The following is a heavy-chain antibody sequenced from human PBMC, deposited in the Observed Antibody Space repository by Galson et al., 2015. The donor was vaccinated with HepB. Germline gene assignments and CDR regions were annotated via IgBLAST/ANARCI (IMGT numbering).Heavy chain of an antibody. CDR3: VRALGDYDSSTHPRYPDS. CDR1: GFTFSDYA. D-gene: IGHD3-16*01. CDR2: ISSGRKYI. J-gene: IGHJ4*02. Sequence: SLRLSCAASGFTFSDYAMLWVRQAPGKGLEWVSYISSGRKYIYYADSMKGRFTISRDNARNSLDLQMNSLRAEDTAVYYCVRALGDYDSSTHPRYPDSWGQGTLVTVSS. V-gene: IGHV3-21*01.